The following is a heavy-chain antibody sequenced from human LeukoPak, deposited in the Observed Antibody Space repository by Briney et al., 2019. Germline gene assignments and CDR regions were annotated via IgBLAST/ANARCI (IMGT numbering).Heavy chain of an antibody. CDR2: ISGSGGST. CDR3: AKDFDYYGSGKFR. J-gene: IGHJ4*02. CDR1: GFTFSSYG. D-gene: IGHD3-10*01. V-gene: IGHV3-23*01. Sequence: GGSLRLSCAASGFTFSSYGMSWVRQAPGKGLEWVSAISGSGGSTYYADSVKGRFTISRHNSENALYLQMSSLRVEDTAVYYCAKDFDYYGSGKFRWGQGTLVTVSS.